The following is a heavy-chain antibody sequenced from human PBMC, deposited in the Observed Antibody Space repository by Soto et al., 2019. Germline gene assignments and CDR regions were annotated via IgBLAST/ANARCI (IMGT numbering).Heavy chain of an antibody. V-gene: IGHV4-34*01. CDR2: INHSGST. CDR1: GGSFSGYY. D-gene: IGHD6-13*01. CDR3: ARFFRGSSWDRSYYFDY. Sequence: PSETLSVTCAVYGGSFSGYYWSWSRQPPWKGLEWIGEINHSGSTNYNPSLKSRVTISVDTSKNQFSLKLSSVTAADTAVYYCARFFRGSSWDRSYYFDYWGQGTLVTVSS. J-gene: IGHJ4*02.